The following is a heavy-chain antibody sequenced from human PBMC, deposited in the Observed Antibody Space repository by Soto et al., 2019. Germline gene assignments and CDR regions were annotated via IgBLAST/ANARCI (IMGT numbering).Heavy chain of an antibody. D-gene: IGHD1-26*01. J-gene: IGHJ2*01. CDR2: INSDGSST. CDR1: GFTFSSYW. Sequence: PGGSLRLSCAASGFTFSSYWMHWVRQAPWKGLVWVSRINSDGSSTSYADSVKGRFTISRDNAKNTLYLQMNSLRAEDTAVYYCARGGSLNWYFDLWGRGTLVTVSS. CDR3: ARGGSLNWYFDL. V-gene: IGHV3-74*01.